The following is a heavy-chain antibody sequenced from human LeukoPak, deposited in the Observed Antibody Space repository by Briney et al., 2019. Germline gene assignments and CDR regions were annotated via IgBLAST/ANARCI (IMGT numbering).Heavy chain of an antibody. CDR1: GFTFSSYW. V-gene: IGHV3-7*04. Sequence: PGGSLRLSCAASGFTFSSYWMSWVRQAPGKGLEWVANIKQDGSEKYYVDSVKGRFTISRDNAKNSLYLQMNSLRAEDTAVYYCARLAYCGGDCADDAFDIWGQGTMVTASS. D-gene: IGHD2-21*02. CDR3: ARLAYCGGDCADDAFDI. CDR2: IKQDGSEK. J-gene: IGHJ3*02.